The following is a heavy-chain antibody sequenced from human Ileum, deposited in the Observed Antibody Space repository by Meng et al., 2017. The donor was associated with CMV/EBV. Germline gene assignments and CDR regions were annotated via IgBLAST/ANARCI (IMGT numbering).Heavy chain of an antibody. CDR1: GGSISSSSYY. D-gene: IGHD6-19*01. V-gene: IGHV4-39*01. CDR3: ARHDSYAVAGPR. Sequence: GSLRLSCTVSGGSISSSSYYWGWIRQPPGEGLEWIGSIYYSGSTYYNPSLKSRVTISVDTSKNQFSLKLSSVTAADTAVYYCARHDSYAVAGPRWGQGTLVTVSS. CDR2: IYYSGST. J-gene: IGHJ4*02.